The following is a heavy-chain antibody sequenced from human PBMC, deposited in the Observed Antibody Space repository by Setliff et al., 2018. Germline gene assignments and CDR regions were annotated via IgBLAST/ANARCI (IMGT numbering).Heavy chain of an antibody. Sequence: PSETLSLTCTVSGGSISSGSYYWSWIRQPAGKGLEWIGRIYTSGSTNYNPSLKSRVTISVDTSKNQFSLKLNSVTAADTAVYYCGRSEAYNWWDPWGQGSLVTVSS. CDR3: GRSEAYNWWDP. V-gene: IGHV4-61*02. CDR1: GGSISSGSYY. CDR2: IYTSGST. J-gene: IGHJ5*02.